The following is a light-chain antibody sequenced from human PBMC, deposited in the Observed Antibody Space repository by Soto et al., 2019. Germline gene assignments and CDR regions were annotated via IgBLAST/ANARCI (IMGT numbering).Light chain of an antibody. CDR1: RSISRW. Sequence: DIQMTQSPATLSASVGDRVTITCRASRSISRWLTWYQQKPGKAPKLLIYEASNLERGVPSRFSGSGSGTEFTLTIGGLQPDNFATYYCQQFNSYPITFGQGTRLEIK. J-gene: IGKJ5*01. CDR3: QQFNSYPIT. CDR2: EAS. V-gene: IGKV1-5*01.